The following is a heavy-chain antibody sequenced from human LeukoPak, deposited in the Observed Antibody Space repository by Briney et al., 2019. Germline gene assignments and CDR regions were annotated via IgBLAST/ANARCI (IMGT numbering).Heavy chain of an antibody. D-gene: IGHD6-6*01. CDR1: GYSFTSYW. Sequence: GESLKISCKGSGYSFTSYWIGWVRQMPGKGLEWMGIIYPGDSDTRYSPSFQGQVTISADKSISTAYLQWSSLKASDTAMYYCARQRYRGSSSSGVDYWGQGTLVTVSS. CDR3: ARQRYRGSSSSGVDY. CDR2: IYPGDSDT. V-gene: IGHV5-51*01. J-gene: IGHJ4*02.